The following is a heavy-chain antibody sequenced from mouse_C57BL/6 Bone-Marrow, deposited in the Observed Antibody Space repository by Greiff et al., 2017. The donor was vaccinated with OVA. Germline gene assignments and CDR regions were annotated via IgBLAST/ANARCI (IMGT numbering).Heavy chain of an antibody. J-gene: IGHJ4*01. Sequence: EVKLVESGPSLVRPSQTLSLTCTVTGFSINSDCYWIWIRQFPGNKLEYIGYTFYSGITYYNPSLESRTYITRDTSKNQFSLKLSSVTTDDTATYYCATSGSSYIAMDYWGQGTSVTVSS. CDR2: TFYSGIT. CDR1: GFSINSDCY. V-gene: IGHV3-3*01. CDR3: ATSGSSYIAMDY. D-gene: IGHD1-1*01.